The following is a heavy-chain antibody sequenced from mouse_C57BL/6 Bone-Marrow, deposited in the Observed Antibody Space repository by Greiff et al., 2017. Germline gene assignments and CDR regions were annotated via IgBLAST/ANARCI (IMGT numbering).Heavy chain of an antibody. J-gene: IGHJ1*03. V-gene: IGHV1-31*01. Sequence: VQLKQSGPELVKPGASVKISCKASGYSFTGYYMHWVKQSHRNILDWIGYIYPYNGVSSYNQKFKGKATLTVDKSSSTAYMELRSLTSEDSAVYFCARLEFDGSSGDWYFDVWGTGTTVTVSS. CDR1: GYSFTGYY. CDR2: IYPYNGVS. CDR3: ARLEFDGSSGDWYFDV. D-gene: IGHD1-1*01.